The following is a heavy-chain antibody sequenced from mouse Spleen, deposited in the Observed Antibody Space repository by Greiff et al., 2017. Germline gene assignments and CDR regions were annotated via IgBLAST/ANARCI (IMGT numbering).Heavy chain of an antibody. CDR1: GYTFTDYA. V-gene: IGHV1S137*01. CDR2: ISTYYGDA. CDR3: AREGNTTVVPLDY. D-gene: IGHD1-1*01. J-gene: IGHJ2*01. Sequence: VQLQQSGAELVRPGVSVKISCKGSGYTFTDYAMHWVKQSHAKSLEWIGVISTYYGDASYNQKFKGKATMTVDKSSSTAYMELARLTSEDSAIYYCAREGNTTVVPLDYWGQGTTLTVSS.